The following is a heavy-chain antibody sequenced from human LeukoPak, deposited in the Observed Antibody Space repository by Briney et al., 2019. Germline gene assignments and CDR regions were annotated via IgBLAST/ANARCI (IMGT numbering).Heavy chain of an antibody. J-gene: IGHJ4*02. CDR3: ARVPNPRDPNWDYFDY. Sequence: SETLSLTCIVSGGSINGYYWSWIRQPPGKGLEWIGYISYSGSTNYNPSLKSRVTISIDTSKNQFSLKVSSVTAADTAVYYCARVPNPRDPNWDYFDYWGQGTLVTVSS. CDR2: ISYSGST. CDR1: GGSINGYY. V-gene: IGHV4-59*01. D-gene: IGHD5-24*01.